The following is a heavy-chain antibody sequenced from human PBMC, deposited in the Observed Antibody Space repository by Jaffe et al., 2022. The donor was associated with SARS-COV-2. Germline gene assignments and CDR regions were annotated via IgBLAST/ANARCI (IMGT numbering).Heavy chain of an antibody. CDR3: ASAHCSGGSCPFDY. CDR2: IYYSGST. Sequence: QLQLQESGPGLVKPSETLSLTCTVSGGSISSSSYYWGWIRQPPGKGLEWIGSIYYSGSTYYNPSLKSRVTISVDTSKNQFSLKLSSVTAADTAVYYCASAHCSGGSCPFDYWGQGTLVTVSS. D-gene: IGHD2-15*01. J-gene: IGHJ4*02. CDR1: GGSISSSSYY. V-gene: IGHV4-39*01.